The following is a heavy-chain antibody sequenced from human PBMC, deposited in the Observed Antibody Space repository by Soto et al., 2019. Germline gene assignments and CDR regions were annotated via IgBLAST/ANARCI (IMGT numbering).Heavy chain of an antibody. CDR1: GYTFTSYG. J-gene: IGHJ6*02. D-gene: IGHD1-26*01. CDR3: ARGRGSNSVYYYYGLDV. CDR2: ISAYNGNT. V-gene: IGHV1-18*01. Sequence: QVQLVQSGAEVKKPGASVKVSCKASGYTFTSYGISWVRQAPGQGLEWMGWISAYNGNTNYAQKLQGRVTMTTDTSTSTTYMGLRSLRSDDTAVDYCARGRGSNSVYYYYGLDVWGQGTTVTVSS.